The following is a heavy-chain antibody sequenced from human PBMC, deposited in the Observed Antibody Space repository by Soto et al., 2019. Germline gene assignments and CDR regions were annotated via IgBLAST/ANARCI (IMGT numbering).Heavy chain of an antibody. CDR1: GFTFTSYA. D-gene: IGHD3-9*01. CDR3: TQDGGSRDWLTVN. J-gene: IGHJ4*02. Sequence: EVQQLESGGDLVQPGGSLRLSCTASGFTFTSYAMSWIRQAPGKGLEWVSAITGGGDNTYYADSVKGRFTISRDNSKNTLYLQMNSLRAEDTAFYYCTQDGGSRDWLTVNWGQGTLVTVSS. CDR2: ITGGGDNT. V-gene: IGHV3-23*01.